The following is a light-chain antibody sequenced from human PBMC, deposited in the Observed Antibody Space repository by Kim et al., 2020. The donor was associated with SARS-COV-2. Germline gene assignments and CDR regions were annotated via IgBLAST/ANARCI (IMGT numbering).Light chain of an antibody. Sequence: SSELTQDPAVSVALGQTVRITCQGDSLRDYYASWYQQKPGQAPVLLIYGDNNRPSGIPDRFSGSNSGNTASLTITGAQAEDEADYYCNSRDSSGNHPFGGGTQLTVL. J-gene: IGLJ2*01. V-gene: IGLV3-19*01. CDR2: GDN. CDR1: SLRDYY. CDR3: NSRDSSGNHP.